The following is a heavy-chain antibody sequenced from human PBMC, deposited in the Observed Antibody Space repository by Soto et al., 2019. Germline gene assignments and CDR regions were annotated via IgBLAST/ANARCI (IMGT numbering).Heavy chain of an antibody. Sequence: GESLKISCKGSGYSFTSYWIGWVRQMPGKGLEWMGIIYPGDSDTRYSPSFQGQVTISADKSISTAYLQWSSLKASDTAMYYCGRRYGRGYSYGQRWDYYYYYMDVWGKGTTVTVSS. V-gene: IGHV5-51*01. CDR3: GRRYGRGYSYGQRWDYYYYYMDV. J-gene: IGHJ6*03. D-gene: IGHD5-18*01. CDR2: IYPGDSDT. CDR1: GYSFTSYW.